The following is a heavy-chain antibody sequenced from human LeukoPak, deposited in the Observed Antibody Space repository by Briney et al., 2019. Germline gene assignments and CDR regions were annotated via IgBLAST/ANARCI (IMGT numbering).Heavy chain of an antibody. CDR2: IYSGGNT. J-gene: IGHJ4*02. CDR1: GSTVSNNY. V-gene: IGHV3-66*01. Sequence: GGSLRLSCAASGSTVSNNYMNWVRQAPGKGLEWVSVIYSGGNTYYADSVKGRFTISRDTSKNTLYLQMNSLRVEDTAVYYCARAERGIAAAEYWGQGTLVTVSS. D-gene: IGHD6-13*01. CDR3: ARAERGIAAAEY.